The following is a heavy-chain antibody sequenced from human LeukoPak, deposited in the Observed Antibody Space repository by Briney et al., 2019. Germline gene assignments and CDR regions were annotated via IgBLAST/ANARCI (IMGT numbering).Heavy chain of an antibody. D-gene: IGHD2-21*01. CDR1: GFTFSSYW. J-gene: IGHJ3*02. CDR3: ARRPRYYLAFDI. V-gene: IGHV3-48*01. CDR2: ISSSSSTI. Sequence: GGSLRLSCAASGFTFSSYWMHWVRQAPGKGLEWVSYISSSSSTIYYADSVEGRFTISRDNAKNSLYLQMNSLRAEDTAVYYCARRPRYYLAFDIWGQGTMVPVSS.